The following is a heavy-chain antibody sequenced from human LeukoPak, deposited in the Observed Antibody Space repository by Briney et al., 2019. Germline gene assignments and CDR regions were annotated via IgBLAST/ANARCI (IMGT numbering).Heavy chain of an antibody. CDR2: IRYDGSNK. J-gene: IGHJ3*02. CDR1: GFTFSSYG. V-gene: IGHV3-30*02. Sequence: SGGSLRLSCAASGFTFSSYGMHWVRQAPGKGLEWVAFIRYDGSNKYYADSVKGRFTISRDNAKNSLYLQMNSLRAEDTAVYYCARAILWFGELSGNDAFDIWGQGTMVTVSS. CDR3: ARAILWFGELSGNDAFDI. D-gene: IGHD3-10*01.